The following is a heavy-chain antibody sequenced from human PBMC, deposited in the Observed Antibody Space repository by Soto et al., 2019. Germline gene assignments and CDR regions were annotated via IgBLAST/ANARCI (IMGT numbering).Heavy chain of an antibody. D-gene: IGHD3-16*01. Sequence: QLQLQEWGPGLVKASETLSLTCNVSGGSISSPSHYWGWVRQSPGRGLEWIGSVYYSGTAAYNPSHNSRVTLPVDTCINHFSLNLWSLTAADSAVYYCEIPARYRDLGGGWGQGILVTVSS. CDR3: EIPARYRDLGGG. CDR1: GGSISSPSHY. J-gene: IGHJ4*02. CDR2: VYYSGTA. V-gene: IGHV4-39*02.